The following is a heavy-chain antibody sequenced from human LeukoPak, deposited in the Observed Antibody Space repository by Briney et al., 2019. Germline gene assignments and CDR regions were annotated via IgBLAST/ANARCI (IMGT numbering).Heavy chain of an antibody. D-gene: IGHD3-22*01. CDR2: INPNNGGT. CDR1: GYTFTGYY. V-gene: IGHV1-2*02. CDR3: ARAGSIGYSVDY. J-gene: IGHJ4*02. Sequence: ASVKVSCKASGYTFTGYYIHWVRQAPGQGLEWMGWINPNNGGTNYAQKFQGRVTMTRDTSISTAYMELSRLRSDDTAMYYCARAGSIGYSVDYWGQGSLVTVSS.